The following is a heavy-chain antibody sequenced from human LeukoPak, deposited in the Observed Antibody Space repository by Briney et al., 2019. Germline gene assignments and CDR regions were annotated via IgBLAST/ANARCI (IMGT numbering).Heavy chain of an antibody. CDR3: AREYSSGWYSPLYYYYGMDV. Sequence: GGSLRLSCAASGLTFDDYGMSWVRQAPGKGLEWVSGINWNGGSTGYADSVKGRFTISRDNAKNSLYLQMNSLRAEDTALYYCAREYSSGWYSPLYYYYGMDVWGQGTTVTVSS. D-gene: IGHD6-19*01. J-gene: IGHJ6*02. CDR1: GLTFDDYG. CDR2: INWNGGST. V-gene: IGHV3-20*04.